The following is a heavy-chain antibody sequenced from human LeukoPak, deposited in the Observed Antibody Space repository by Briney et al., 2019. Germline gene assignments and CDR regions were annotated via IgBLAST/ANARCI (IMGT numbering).Heavy chain of an antibody. V-gene: IGHV4-4*02. CDR1: GDSITSHSW. J-gene: IGHJ4*02. D-gene: IGHD3-10*01. CDR2: IYHSGTT. CDR3: ASCLFDYYYFDQ. Sequence: SGTLSLTCAVSGDSITSHSWWSWVRQSPGKGLEWIGEIYHSGTTNYSPSLKSRVTISVDKSKNQLSLRLTSVTAADTAVYFCASCLFDYYYFDQWGQGTLVTVSS.